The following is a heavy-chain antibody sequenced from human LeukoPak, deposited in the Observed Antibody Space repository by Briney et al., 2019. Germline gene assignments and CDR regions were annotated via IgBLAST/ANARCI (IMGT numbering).Heavy chain of an antibody. J-gene: IGHJ5*01. CDR3: VKDRPNYFGWNGHYYTRNGDS. V-gene: IGHV3-23*01. Sequence: GGSLRLSCAASGFTFNIYAMSWVRQTPGEGLEWVSSITSISDGTFYADSVKGRFTISRDNSKSTLYLQMDSLRAEDTALYYCVKDRPNYFGWNGHYYTRNGDSWGQGTLVTVSS. D-gene: IGHD3-10*01. CDR1: GFTFNIYA. CDR2: ITSISDGT.